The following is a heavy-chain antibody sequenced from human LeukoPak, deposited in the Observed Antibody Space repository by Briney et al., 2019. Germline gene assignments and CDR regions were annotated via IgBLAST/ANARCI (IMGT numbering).Heavy chain of an antibody. Sequence: SETLSLTCTVSGGPISSYYWSWIRQPPGKGLEWIGYIYYSGSTNYNPSLKSRVTISVDTSKNQFSLKLSSVTAADTAVYYCARLMGYYDSSGYTNWFDPWGQGTLVTVSS. CDR2: IYYSGST. J-gene: IGHJ5*02. D-gene: IGHD3-22*01. V-gene: IGHV4-59*01. CDR1: GGPISSYY. CDR3: ARLMGYYDSSGYTNWFDP.